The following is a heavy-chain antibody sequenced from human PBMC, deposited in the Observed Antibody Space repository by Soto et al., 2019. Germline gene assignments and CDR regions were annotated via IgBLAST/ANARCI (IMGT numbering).Heavy chain of an antibody. D-gene: IGHD3-3*01. Sequence: SETLSLTCTVSGGSISSGGYYWSWILQHPGKGLEWIGYIYYSGSTYYNPSLKSRVTISVDTSKNQFSLKLSSVTAADTAVYYCARLSGNSEYYYYGMDVWGQGTTVTVSS. CDR2: IYYSGST. J-gene: IGHJ6*02. CDR1: GGSISSGGYY. CDR3: ARLSGNSEYYYYGMDV. V-gene: IGHV4-31*03.